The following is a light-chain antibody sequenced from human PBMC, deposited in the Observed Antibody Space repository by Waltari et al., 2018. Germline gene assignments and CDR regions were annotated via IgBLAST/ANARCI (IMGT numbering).Light chain of an antibody. CDR2: WAS. CDR3: QQYYSTPPT. Sequence: DIVMTQSPDSLAVSLGERATINCKSSQTLLYSSNNKNSLAWYQHKPGQPPKLLIYWASARESGVPDRFSGSGSGTDFTLTISSLQAEDVAVYYCQQYYSTPPTFGQGTRLEIK. V-gene: IGKV4-1*01. J-gene: IGKJ5*01. CDR1: QTLLYSSNNKNS.